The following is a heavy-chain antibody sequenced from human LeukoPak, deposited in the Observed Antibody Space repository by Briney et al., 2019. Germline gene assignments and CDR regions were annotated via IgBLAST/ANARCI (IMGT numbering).Heavy chain of an antibody. D-gene: IGHD6-25*01. CDR1: GGSTSSYY. Sequence: SETLSLTCTVSGGSTSSYYWTWIRQSAGKGLEWIGRINTSGSTNYNPSLRSRVTMSVNTSKNQFSLNLTSVTAADTAVYSCAREGGDPRWLDPWGQGTLVTVSS. V-gene: IGHV4-4*07. CDR2: INTSGST. J-gene: IGHJ5*02. CDR3: AREGGDPRWLDP.